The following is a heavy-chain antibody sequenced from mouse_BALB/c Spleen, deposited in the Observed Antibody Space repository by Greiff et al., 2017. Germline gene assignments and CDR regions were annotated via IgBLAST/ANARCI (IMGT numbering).Heavy chain of an antibody. V-gene: IGHV8-8*01. Sequence: QVTLKVSGPGILQPSQTLSLTCSFSGFSLSTSGMGVGWIRQPSGKGLEWLAHIWWDDDKRYNPALKSRLTISKDTSSNQVFLKIASVDTADTATYDCARIVSSSLYAMDYWGQGTSVTVSS. CDR2: IWWDDDK. D-gene: IGHD1-1*01. CDR1: GFSLSTSGMG. J-gene: IGHJ4*01. CDR3: ARIVSSSLYAMDY.